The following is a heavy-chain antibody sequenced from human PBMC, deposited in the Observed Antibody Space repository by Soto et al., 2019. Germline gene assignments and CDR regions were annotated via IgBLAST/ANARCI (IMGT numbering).Heavy chain of an antibody. CDR3: ARVGVQRVLDX. J-gene: IGHJ4*02. CDR2: IFYSGNK. CDR1: GGSINSVDYY. V-gene: IGHV4-30-4*01. Sequence: SETLSLTFTVSGGSINSVDYYWSWIRQPPGKGLELIGYIFYSGNKYYNTSLKSRLSISIDTSKNQFSLNLRSATAADTAVYYCARVGVQRVLDXWGQAHLGTVS. D-gene: IGHD3-16*01.